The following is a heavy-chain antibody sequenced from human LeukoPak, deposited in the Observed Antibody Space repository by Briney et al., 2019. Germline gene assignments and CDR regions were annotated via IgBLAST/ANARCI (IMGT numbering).Heavy chain of an antibody. J-gene: IGHJ4*02. CDR2: IYYSGST. CDR1: GGSISSSSYY. CDR3: ARREGPSNFDY. Sequence: SETLSLTCTVSGGSISSSSYYWGWIRQPPGKGLEWIGSIYYSGSTYYNPSLKSRVTISADTSKNQFSLKLSSVTAADTAVYYCARREGPSNFDYWGQGTLVTVSS. V-gene: IGHV4-39*01.